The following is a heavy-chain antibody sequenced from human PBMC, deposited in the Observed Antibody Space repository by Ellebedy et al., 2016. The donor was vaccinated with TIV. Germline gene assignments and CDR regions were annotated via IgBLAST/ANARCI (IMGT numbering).Heavy chain of an antibody. CDR1: GYTFTGYY. Sequence: ASVKVSXXASGYTFTGYYMHWVRQAPGQGLEWMGWINPNSGGTNYAQKFQGWVTMTRDTSISTAYMELSRLRSDDTAVYYCARGALGYSGYEISHWGQGTLVTVSS. V-gene: IGHV1-2*04. CDR2: INPNSGGT. J-gene: IGHJ4*02. D-gene: IGHD5-12*01. CDR3: ARGALGYSGYEISH.